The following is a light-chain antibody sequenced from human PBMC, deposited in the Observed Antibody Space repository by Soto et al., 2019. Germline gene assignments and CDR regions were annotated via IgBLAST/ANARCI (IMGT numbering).Light chain of an antibody. CDR2: DAS. CDR1: HNIERW. J-gene: IGKJ1*01. Sequence: IQMTQSPSTVYASVGDRVTITCRASHNIERWMAWYQQKPGKAPSLLIFDASTLHSGVPSRFSGSGSGTDFTLTISSLQPDDFATYYCQQFAISTTFGQGTKVDI. CDR3: QQFAISTT. V-gene: IGKV1-5*01.